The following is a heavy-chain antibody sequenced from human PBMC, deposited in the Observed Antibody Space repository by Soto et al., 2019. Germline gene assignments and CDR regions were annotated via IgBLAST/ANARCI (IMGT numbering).Heavy chain of an antibody. V-gene: IGHV3-23*01. CDR1: GFTFSSYA. J-gene: IGHJ4*02. CDR3: VREFTPGSPNYDY. CDR2: LTRSATT. Sequence: TGGSLRLSCVGSGFTFSSYAISWVRQAPQKGLKKVSTLTRSATTVYAASVRGRFTISRDNSKNTLYLQMDSLRAEDTAVYYCVREFTPGSPNYDYWGLGTLVTVSS. D-gene: IGHD3-10*01.